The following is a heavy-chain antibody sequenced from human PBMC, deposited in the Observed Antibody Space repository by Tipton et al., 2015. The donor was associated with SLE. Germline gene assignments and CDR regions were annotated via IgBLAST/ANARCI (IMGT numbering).Heavy chain of an antibody. J-gene: IGHJ4*01. Sequence: QLVQSGAEVKKPGASVKVSCKASGYTFTNHGISWVRQAPGQGLEWTGWISTYNGNTNYAQSLQDRVTMTIDTSTSTAYMELRSLKSDDTAVYFCASGEYYVSRGYLPCDYWGQGTLVTVPS. D-gene: IGHD3-22*01. V-gene: IGHV1-18*01. CDR2: ISTYNGNT. CDR3: ASGEYYVSRGYLPCDY. CDR1: GYTFTNHG.